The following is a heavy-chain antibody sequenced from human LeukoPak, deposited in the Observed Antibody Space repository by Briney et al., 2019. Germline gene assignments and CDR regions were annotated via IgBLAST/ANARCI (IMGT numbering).Heavy chain of an antibody. J-gene: IGHJ1*01. CDR3: ARHRYSSSWYSTGEYFQH. Sequence: SETLSLTCTVSGGSISSSRYYWGWIRQPRGKGLEWTGRIYYSGSTYYNPSPKSRFTLSVDTSKNQFCLKLSSVTAADTAVYYCARHRYSSSWYSTGEYFQHWGQGTLVTVSS. D-gene: IGHD6-13*01. CDR2: IYYSGST. CDR1: GGSISSSRYY. V-gene: IGHV4-39*01.